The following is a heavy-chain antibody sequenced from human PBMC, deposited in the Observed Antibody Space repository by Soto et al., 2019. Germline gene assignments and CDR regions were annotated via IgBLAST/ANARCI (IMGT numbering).Heavy chain of an antibody. CDR2: ISAYNGNT. CDR3: ARDMSRTWSFDY. V-gene: IGHV1-18*01. D-gene: IGHD6-13*01. CDR1: GYTFTSYG. Sequence: ASVKVSCKATGYTFTSYGISGVRQAPGQGLEWMGWISAYNGNTNYAQKLQGRVTMTTDTSTSTAYMELRSLRSDDTAVYYCARDMSRTWSFDYSGPGTLVTVSS. J-gene: IGHJ4*02.